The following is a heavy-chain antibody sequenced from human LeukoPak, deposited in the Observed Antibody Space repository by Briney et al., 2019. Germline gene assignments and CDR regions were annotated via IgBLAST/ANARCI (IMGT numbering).Heavy chain of an antibody. CDR1: GGSISSSSYY. CDR2: IYYSGST. CDR3: ARQPPHYYFDY. V-gene: IGHV4-39*01. J-gene: IGHJ4*02. Sequence: PSETLSLTCTVSGGSISSSSYYWGWIRQPPGKGLEWIGSIYYSGSTYYNPSLKSRVTMSVDTSKNQFSLKLSSVTAADTAVYYCARQPPHYYFDYWGQGTLVTVSS.